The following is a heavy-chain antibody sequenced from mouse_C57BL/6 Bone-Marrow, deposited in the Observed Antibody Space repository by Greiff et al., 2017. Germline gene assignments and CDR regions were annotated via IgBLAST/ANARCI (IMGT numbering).Heavy chain of an antibody. D-gene: IGHD2-1*01. CDR2: IDPNSGGT. CDR3: ARGNYFYWYFAV. J-gene: IGHJ1*03. Sequence: QVQLQQPGAELVKPGASVKLSCKASGYTFTSYWMHWVKQRPGRGLEWLGRIDPNSGGTKYNEKFKSKAKLTVDKPSSTAYMQLISLTSEDSAVYCCARGNYFYWYFAVWGTGTTVTVSS. V-gene: IGHV1-72*01. CDR1: GYTFTSYW.